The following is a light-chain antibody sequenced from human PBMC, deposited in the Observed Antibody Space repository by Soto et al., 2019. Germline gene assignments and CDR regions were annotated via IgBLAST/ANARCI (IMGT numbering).Light chain of an antibody. Sequence: QAVLTQSPSASASLGTSVKLTCTLSSGHSNYAIAWHQQQPNKGPRYLMRLNSDGSHNKGDGIPERFSGSSSGAERYLTISRLQSEDEADYYCQTWGPDIDVIFGGGTKLTVL. CDR1: SGHSNYA. J-gene: IGLJ2*01. CDR2: LNSDGSH. CDR3: QTWGPDIDVI. V-gene: IGLV4-69*02.